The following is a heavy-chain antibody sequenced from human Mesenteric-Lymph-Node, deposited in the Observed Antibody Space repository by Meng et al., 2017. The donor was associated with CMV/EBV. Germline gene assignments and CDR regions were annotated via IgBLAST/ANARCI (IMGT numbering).Heavy chain of an antibody. CDR1: GFTFDDYA. CDR3: ARATVTDF. J-gene: IGHJ4*02. CDR2: VTWNGVGI. D-gene: IGHD4-17*01. V-gene: IGHV3-9*01. Sequence: GGSLRLSCVTSGFTFDDYAMHWVRQAPGKGLEWVAGVTWNGVGIGYADSVKGRFTISRDNAKNSLYLQMNDLRADDTAVYFCARATVTDFWGQGTLVTVSS.